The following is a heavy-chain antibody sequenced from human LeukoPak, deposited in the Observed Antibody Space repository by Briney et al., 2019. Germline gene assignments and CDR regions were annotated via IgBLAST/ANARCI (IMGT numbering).Heavy chain of an antibody. Sequence: GGSLRLSCAASGFTFSSYAMSWVRQAPGKGLEWVSAISGSGGSTYYADSVKGQFTISRDNSKNTLYLQMNSLRAEDTAVYYCAKDVTYYDFWSGYFTGAYYYGMDVWGQGTTVTVSS. D-gene: IGHD3-3*01. CDR2: ISGSGGST. V-gene: IGHV3-23*01. CDR3: AKDVTYYDFWSGYFTGAYYYGMDV. CDR1: GFTFSSYA. J-gene: IGHJ6*02.